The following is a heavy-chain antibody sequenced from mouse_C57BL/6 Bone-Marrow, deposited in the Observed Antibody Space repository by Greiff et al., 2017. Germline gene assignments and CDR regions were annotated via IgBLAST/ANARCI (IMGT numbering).Heavy chain of an antibody. J-gene: IGHJ2*01. Sequence: QVQLQQPGAELVKPGASVKLSCKASGYTFTSYWITWVKQRPGQGLEWIGDINPTSGRTNYNEKLKSKAILTVDTTSNTAYMQLSSLTSEDSAVFYCARSGPLGRSFDYWGQGTTLTVSS. CDR2: INPTSGRT. CDR1: GYTFTSYW. V-gene: IGHV1-55*01. CDR3: ARSGPLGRSFDY. D-gene: IGHD4-1*01.